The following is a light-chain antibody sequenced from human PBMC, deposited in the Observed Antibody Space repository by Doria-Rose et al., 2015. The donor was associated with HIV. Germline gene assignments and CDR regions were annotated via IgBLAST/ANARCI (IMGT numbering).Light chain of an antibody. CDR1: STDVGGYNY. J-gene: IGLJ3*02. CDR3: SSYTTSSTLV. Sequence: QSVLIQPASVSGSPGQSIIISCTGTSTDVGGYNYVSWYQQHPGKAPKLMIYGVSNRPSGVSNRFSGSKSGNTASLTISGLQAEDEADYYCSSYTTSSTLVFGGGTKLTVL. CDR2: GVS. V-gene: IGLV2-14*03.